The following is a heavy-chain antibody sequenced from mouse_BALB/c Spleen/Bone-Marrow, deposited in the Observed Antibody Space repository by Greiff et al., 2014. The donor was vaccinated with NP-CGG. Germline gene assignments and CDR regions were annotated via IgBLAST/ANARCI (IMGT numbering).Heavy chain of an antibody. CDR1: GYTFTSYV. Sequence: EVQLQQSGPELVKPGASVKMSCKASGYTFTSYVMHWVKQKPGQGLEWIGNINPYNDGTKYNEKFKGKATLTSDKSSSTAFMELSSLTSEDSAVYYCARSLYGDDWYFDVWGAGTTVTVSS. D-gene: IGHD2-13*01. J-gene: IGHJ1*01. V-gene: IGHV1-14*01. CDR2: INPYNDGT. CDR3: ARSLYGDDWYFDV.